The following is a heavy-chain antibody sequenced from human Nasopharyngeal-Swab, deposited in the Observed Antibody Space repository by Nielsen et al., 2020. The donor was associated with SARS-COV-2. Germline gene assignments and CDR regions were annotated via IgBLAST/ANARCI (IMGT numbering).Heavy chain of an antibody. J-gene: IGHJ5*02. CDR1: GFSFATSS. CDR2: ISSSSGTV. V-gene: IGHV3-48*02. CDR3: ARDVSSYNNWFDP. Sequence: GESLKISCAASGFSFATSSMNWVRQAPGKGPECLSYISSSSGTVYYANSVKGRFTISRDNAKNSLYLQMNSLRDEDTAVYYCARDVSSYNNWFDPWGQGTLVTVSP. D-gene: IGHD3-16*02.